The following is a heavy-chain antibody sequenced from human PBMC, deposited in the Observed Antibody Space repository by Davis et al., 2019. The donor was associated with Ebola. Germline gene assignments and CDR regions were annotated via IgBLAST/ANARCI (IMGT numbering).Heavy chain of an antibody. CDR3: VAFSSWYRRARFDY. V-gene: IGHV3-9*01. CDR1: GFTFDDYA. Sequence: SLKISCAASGFTFDDYAMHWVRQAPGKGLEWVSGISWNSGSIGYADSVKGRFTISRDNAKNSLYLQMNSLRAEDTALYYCVAFSSWYRRARFDYWGQGTLVTVSS. J-gene: IGHJ4*02. D-gene: IGHD6-13*01. CDR2: ISWNSGSI.